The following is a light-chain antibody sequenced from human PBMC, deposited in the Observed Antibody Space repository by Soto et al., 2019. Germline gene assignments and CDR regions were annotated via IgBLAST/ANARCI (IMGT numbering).Light chain of an antibody. CDR2: STN. CDR1: GSNIESKT. CDR3: AAWDVSLNRNV. V-gene: IGLV1-44*01. Sequence: QSVLTQPPSASGTPGQRVTISCYGSGSNIESKTVNWYQQLPGTAPKLLIHSTNQRPSGVPDRFSGSKSGTSACLAISGLQAEDEADSHCAAWDVSLNRNVFGTGTRLTVL. J-gene: IGLJ1*01.